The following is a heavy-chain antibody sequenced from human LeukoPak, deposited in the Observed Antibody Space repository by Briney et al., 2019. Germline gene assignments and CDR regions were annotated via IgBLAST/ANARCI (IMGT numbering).Heavy chain of an antibody. CDR1: RFTFSSYA. D-gene: IGHD6-13*01. V-gene: IGHV3-23*01. CDR3: AKAANRFAQQLDH. CDR2: ISGSGGST. J-gene: IGHJ4*02. Sequence: PGGSLRLSRTASRFTFSSYAMSWVRHAPGKGLEWVSAISGSGGSTYYADSVKGRFTISRDNSKNTLYLQMNSLRAEDTAVYYCAKAANRFAQQLDHWGRGTLVSVSS.